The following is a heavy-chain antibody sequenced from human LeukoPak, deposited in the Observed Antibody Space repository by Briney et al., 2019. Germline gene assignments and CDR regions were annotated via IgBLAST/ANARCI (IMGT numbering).Heavy chain of an antibody. CDR1: GYTFTSYG. CDR3: ARDRIMSYYGSGSYYPLTNWFDP. CDR2: ISAYNGNT. J-gene: IGHJ5*02. D-gene: IGHD3-10*01. V-gene: IGHV1-18*01. Sequence: ASVKVSCKASGYTFTSYGISWVRQAPGQGLEWMGWISAYNGNTNYAQKLQGRVTMTTDTSTSTAYMELRSLRSDDTAVYYCARDRIMSYYGSGSYYPLTNWFDPWGQGTLVTVSS.